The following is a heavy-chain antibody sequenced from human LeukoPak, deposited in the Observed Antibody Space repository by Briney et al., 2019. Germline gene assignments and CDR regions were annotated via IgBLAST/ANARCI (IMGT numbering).Heavy chain of an antibody. J-gene: IGHJ4*02. CDR1: GYIFTGYY. Sequence: GASVKVSCKASGYIFTGYYMHWVRQAPGQGLEWMGWINPNSGDTNYAQKFQGRVTMTRDTSISTAYMELSSLRSEDKAVYYCARGSGGIAAGFYDYWGQGTLVTVSS. D-gene: IGHD6-13*01. CDR3: ARGSGGIAAGFYDY. V-gene: IGHV1-2*02. CDR2: INPNSGDT.